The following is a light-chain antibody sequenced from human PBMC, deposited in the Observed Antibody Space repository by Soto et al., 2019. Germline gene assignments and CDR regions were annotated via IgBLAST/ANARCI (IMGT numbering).Light chain of an antibody. CDR3: QQRINWPLT. Sequence: EIILTQSPATLSLSPGERATLSCRASQSVTTFLAWYQQIPGQSPRLLVYDVSKRATGIPARFSSSGSGTDFTLTISSLEPEDFAVYYCQQRINWPLTFGGGTTVEIK. J-gene: IGKJ4*01. CDR1: QSVTTF. CDR2: DVS. V-gene: IGKV3-11*01.